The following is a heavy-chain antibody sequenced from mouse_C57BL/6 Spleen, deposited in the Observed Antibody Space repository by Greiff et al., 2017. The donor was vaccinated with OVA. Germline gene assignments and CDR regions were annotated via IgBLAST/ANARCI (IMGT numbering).Heavy chain of an antibody. CDR3: TLWDRYAMDY. V-gene: IGHV14-4*01. CDR1: GFNIKDAY. CDR2: IDPENGDT. Sequence: VQLQQSGAELVRPGASVKLSCTASGFNIKDAYIHWVKQRPEQGLEWIGWIDPENGDTEYASKFQGKATITADTSSNTAYLQLSSLTSEDTAVYYCTLWDRYAMDYWGQGTSVTVSS. J-gene: IGHJ4*01. D-gene: IGHD3-3*01.